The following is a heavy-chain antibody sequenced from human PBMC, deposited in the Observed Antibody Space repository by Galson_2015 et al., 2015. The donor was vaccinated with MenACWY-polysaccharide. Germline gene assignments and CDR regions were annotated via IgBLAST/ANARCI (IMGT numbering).Heavy chain of an antibody. CDR3: ATQHRGQPGG. J-gene: IGHJ1*01. V-gene: IGHV3-23*01. D-gene: IGHD3-10*01. Sequence: SLRLSCAASGITFRNHAMNWVRQAPGKGLEWVPGINGYGDSPNHADSEKGRFTISRDNSKNTLYLQMNSLRAEDTAIYYCATQHRGQPGGWGQGTLVTVAS. CDR2: INGYGDSP. CDR1: GITFRNHA.